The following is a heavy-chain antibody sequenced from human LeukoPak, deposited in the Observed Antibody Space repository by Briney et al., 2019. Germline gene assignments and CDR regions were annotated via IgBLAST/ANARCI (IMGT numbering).Heavy chain of an antibody. CDR3: ASLQGSGSYYVIDAFDI. CDR1: GFTFSSYS. J-gene: IGHJ3*02. V-gene: IGHV3-7*01. D-gene: IGHD3-10*01. CDR2: IKQDGSEK. Sequence: GGSLRLSCAASGFTFSSYSMNWVRQAPGKGLEWVANIKQDGSEKYYVDSVKGRFTISRDNAKNSLYLQMNSLRAEDTAVYYCASLQGSGSYYVIDAFDIWGQGTMVTVSS.